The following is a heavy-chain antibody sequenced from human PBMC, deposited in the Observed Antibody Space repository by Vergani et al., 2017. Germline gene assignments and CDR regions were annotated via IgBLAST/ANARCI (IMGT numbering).Heavy chain of an antibody. V-gene: IGHV3-21*01. CDR2: ISSSSSTI. J-gene: IGHJ4*02. CDR3: ARDRRDGYTRYFDY. Sequence: EVQLVESGGGLVKPGGSLRLSCAASGFTFSSYSMNWVRQAPGKGLEWVSSISSSSSTIYYADSVKGRFTISRDNAKNSLYLQMNSLRAEDTAVYYCARDRRDGYTRYFDYWGQGTLVTVSS. CDR1: GFTFSSYS. D-gene: IGHD5-24*01.